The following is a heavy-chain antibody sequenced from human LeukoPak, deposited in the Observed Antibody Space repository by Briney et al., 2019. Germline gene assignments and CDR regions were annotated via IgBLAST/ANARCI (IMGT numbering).Heavy chain of an antibody. D-gene: IGHD4-11*01. CDR1: GFTFSSYA. J-gene: IGHJ3*02. Sequence: GGSLRLSCAASGFTFSSYAMSWVRQAPGKGLEWVSAISCSGGSTYYADSVKGRFTISRDNSKNTLYLQMNSLRAEDTAVDYCAKSCLDHGNYYQHDAFDISGQGTMVTVSP. V-gene: IGHV3-23*01. CDR2: ISCSGGST. CDR3: AKSCLDHGNYYQHDAFDI.